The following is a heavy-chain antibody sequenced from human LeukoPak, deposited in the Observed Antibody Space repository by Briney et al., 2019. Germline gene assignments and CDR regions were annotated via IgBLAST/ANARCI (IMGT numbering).Heavy chain of an antibody. J-gene: IGHJ4*02. V-gene: IGHV4-39*07. CDR3: ARLKSYYDRGDY. Sequence: SETLSLTCTVSGGSISSSSYYWGWIRQPPGKGLEWIGSIYYSGSTYYNPSLKSRVTISVDTSKNQFSLKLSSVTAADTAVYYCARLKSYYDRGDYWGQGTLVTVSS. CDR1: GGSISSSSYY. CDR2: IYYSGST. D-gene: IGHD3-22*01.